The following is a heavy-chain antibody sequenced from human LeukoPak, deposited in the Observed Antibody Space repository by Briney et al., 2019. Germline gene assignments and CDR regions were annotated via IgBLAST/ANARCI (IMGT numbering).Heavy chain of an antibody. Sequence: GGSLRLSCAASGSTLRNYAMTWVRQVPGKGLEWVSAISGRVDSTYYADSVKGGFTISRDNSKNTLYLQMNSLRAEDTAVYYCAKWGDYDILTGYYDPDYWGQGTLVTVSS. D-gene: IGHD3-9*01. J-gene: IGHJ4*02. CDR3: AKWGDYDILTGYYDPDY. V-gene: IGHV3-23*01. CDR2: ISGRVDST. CDR1: GSTLRNYA.